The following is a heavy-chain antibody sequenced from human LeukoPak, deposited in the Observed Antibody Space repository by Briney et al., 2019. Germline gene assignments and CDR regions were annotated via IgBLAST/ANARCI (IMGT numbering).Heavy chain of an antibody. CDR3: AKGRGFRVWDPWDN. Sequence: PGGSLRLSCAASGFTFSSYAMNWVRQAPGKGLEWVSTFSDSGGTTYYADSVKGRFTISRDNSKNTLYLQMNSLRAEDTAVYYCAKGRGFRVWDPWDNWGQGTLITVSS. J-gene: IGHJ4*02. CDR1: GFTFSSYA. CDR2: FSDSGGTT. V-gene: IGHV3-23*01. D-gene: IGHD3-16*01.